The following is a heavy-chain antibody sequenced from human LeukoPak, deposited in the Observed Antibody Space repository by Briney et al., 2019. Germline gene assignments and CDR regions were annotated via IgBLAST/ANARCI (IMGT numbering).Heavy chain of an antibody. V-gene: IGHV1-69*04. D-gene: IGHD2-15*01. CDR1: GYTFTGYY. CDR3: ARVPYCSGGSCYSEWFDP. J-gene: IGHJ5*02. CDR2: IIPILGIA. Sequence: EASVKVSCKASGYTFTGYYMHWVRQAPGQGLEWMGRIIPILGIANYAQKFQGRVTITADKSTSTAYMELSSLRSEDTAVYYCARVPYCSGGSCYSEWFDPWGQGTLVTVSS.